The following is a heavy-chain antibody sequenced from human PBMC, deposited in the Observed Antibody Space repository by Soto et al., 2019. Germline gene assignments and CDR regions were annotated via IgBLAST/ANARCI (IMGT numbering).Heavy chain of an antibody. Sequence: EVQLLESGGGLVQPGGSLRLSCAASGFTFSSYAMTWVRQAPGKGLEWVSAISGSGGSAQYADSVRGRFTISRDNAWDTVYLHMNSLRVEDTAIYYCAKDLISSGWSTWFDPRGQGTLVTVSS. CDR3: AKDLISSGWSTWFDP. CDR1: GFTFSSYA. V-gene: IGHV3-23*01. D-gene: IGHD6-19*01. J-gene: IGHJ5*02. CDR2: ISGSGGSA.